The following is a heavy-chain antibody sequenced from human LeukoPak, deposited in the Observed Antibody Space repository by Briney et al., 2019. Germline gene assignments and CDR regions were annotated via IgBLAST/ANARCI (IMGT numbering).Heavy chain of an antibody. CDR3: ARHISANTGYFDS. Sequence: SETLSLTCAVYGGSFSGYYWSWIRQPPGKGLEWIGEINHSGSTNYNPSLKSRVTISVDTSKNQFSLKLSSVTAADTAVYYCARHISANTGYFDSCGQGTLVTVSS. CDR1: GGSFSGYY. J-gene: IGHJ4*02. CDR2: INHSGST. D-gene: IGHD2-21*01. V-gene: IGHV4-34*01.